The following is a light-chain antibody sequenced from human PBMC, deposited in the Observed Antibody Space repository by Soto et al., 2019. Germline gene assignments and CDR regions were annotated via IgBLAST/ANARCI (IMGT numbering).Light chain of an antibody. CDR3: QQYHDTGT. CDR1: QTISSTF. J-gene: IGKJ1*01. V-gene: IGKV3-20*01. CDR2: GAS. Sequence: EIVLTQSPGTLSLSPGERATLSCRASQTISSTFLAWYQQKPGRAPRLLISGASSRATGIPDRFRGSGSGTEFTLTISRLEPEDFAVYYCQQYHDTGTFGQGTKV.